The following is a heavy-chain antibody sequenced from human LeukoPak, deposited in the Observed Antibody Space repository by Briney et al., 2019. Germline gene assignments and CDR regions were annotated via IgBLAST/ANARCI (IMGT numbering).Heavy chain of an antibody. Sequence: GGSLRLSCAASEFIVSSNYMSWVRQAPGKGLEWVSVLYNGGSAYYSDSVKGRFTISRDNSKNTLYLQMNSLRAEDKAVYYCASSGNYYPYLLDYWGQGTLVTVSS. D-gene: IGHD1-26*01. V-gene: IGHV3-53*01. CDR2: LYNGGSA. J-gene: IGHJ4*02. CDR1: EFIVSSNY. CDR3: ASSGNYYPYLLDY.